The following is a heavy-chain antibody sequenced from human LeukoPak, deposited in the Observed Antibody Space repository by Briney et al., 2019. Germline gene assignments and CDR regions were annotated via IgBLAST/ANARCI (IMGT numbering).Heavy chain of an antibody. CDR3: ARDRTAVATLGWFDP. J-gene: IGHJ5*02. Sequence: GGSLRLSCAASGFTFSSYSMNWVRQAPGKGLEWVSSISSSSSYIYYADSVKRRFTISRDNAKISLYLQMNSLRAEYTAVYYCARDRTAVATLGWFDPWGQGTLVTVSS. CDR2: ISSSSSYI. CDR1: GFTFSSYS. V-gene: IGHV3-21*01. D-gene: IGHD4-17*01.